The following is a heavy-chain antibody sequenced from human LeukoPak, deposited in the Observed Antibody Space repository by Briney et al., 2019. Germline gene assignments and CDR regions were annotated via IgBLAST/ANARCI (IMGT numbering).Heavy chain of an antibody. CDR3: ARTKYYYDSSDYYSYFDY. CDR1: GDSVSSNSAA. Sequence: SQTLSLTCAISGDSVSSNSAAWNWIRQSPSRGLEWLGRTYYRSKWYNDYAVSVKSRITINPDTSKNQFSLQLNSVTPEDTAVYYCARTKYYYDSSDYYSYFDYWGQGTLVTVSS. J-gene: IGHJ4*02. D-gene: IGHD3-22*01. CDR2: TYYRSKWYN. V-gene: IGHV6-1*01.